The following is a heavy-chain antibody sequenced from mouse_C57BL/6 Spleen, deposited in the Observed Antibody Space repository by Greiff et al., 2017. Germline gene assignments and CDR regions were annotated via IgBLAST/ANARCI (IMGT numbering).Heavy chain of an antibody. V-gene: IGHV1-64*01. D-gene: IGHD2-1*01. CDR3: EKAYGNYYAMDY. CDR1: GYTFTSYW. J-gene: IGHJ4*01. CDR2: IHPNSGST. Sequence: VQLQQPGAELVKPGASVKLSCKASGYTFTSYWMHWVKQGPGQGLEWIGMIHPNSGSTNYNEKFKSKATLTVDKASSTAYMQLSNLTSEDSAVYYSEKAYGNYYAMDYWGQGTSVTVSS.